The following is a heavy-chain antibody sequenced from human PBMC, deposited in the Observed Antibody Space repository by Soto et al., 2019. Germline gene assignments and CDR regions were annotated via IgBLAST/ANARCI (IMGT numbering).Heavy chain of an antibody. J-gene: IGHJ6*02. CDR3: AKTKQWLVKDYDFGMDV. CDR1: VFTFSIYA. V-gene: IGHV3-23*01. CDR2: ISGSGVTT. Sequence: HPWGSLLVSCAASVFTFSIYAMNWVRQAPGRGLDWVSGISGSGVTTDYADSVKGRFTISRDNSKNTLFLQMNSLRADDTAVYYCAKTKQWLVKDYDFGMDVWGHGTTVTVSS. D-gene: IGHD6-19*01.